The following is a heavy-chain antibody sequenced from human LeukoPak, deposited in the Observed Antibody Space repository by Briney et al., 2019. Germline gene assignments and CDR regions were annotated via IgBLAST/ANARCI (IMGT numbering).Heavy chain of an antibody. CDR2: TLNKASSYTA. J-gene: IGHJ3*02. D-gene: IGHD3-10*01. V-gene: IGHV3-72*01. CDR3: TGGFAGGGSSDI. Sequence: AGSLRLSCAASGFSLSDVFIDWLRQAPGKGREWIGRTLNKASSYTAEYAATVRGRLSSSSDDTKDSVSLQMSSLKTGDTAVYYGTGGFAGGGSSDIWGQGTMVTVSS. CDR1: GFSLSDVF.